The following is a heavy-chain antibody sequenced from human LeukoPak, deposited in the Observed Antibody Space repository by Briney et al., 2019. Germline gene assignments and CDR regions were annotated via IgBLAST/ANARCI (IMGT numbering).Heavy chain of an antibody. Sequence: SETLSLTCAVYGGSFSGYYWSWIRQPPGKGLEWIGEINHSGGTNYNPSLKSRVTISVDTSKNQFPLKLSSVTAADTAVYYCARGVPAALYYFDYWGQGTLVTVSS. CDR1: GGSFSGYY. J-gene: IGHJ4*02. CDR2: INHSGGT. CDR3: ARGVPAALYYFDY. D-gene: IGHD2-2*01. V-gene: IGHV4-34*01.